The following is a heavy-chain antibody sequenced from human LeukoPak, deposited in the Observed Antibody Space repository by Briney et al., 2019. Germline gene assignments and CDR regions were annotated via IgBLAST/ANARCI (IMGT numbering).Heavy chain of an antibody. D-gene: IGHD3-22*01. V-gene: IGHV3-20*04. CDR2: INWNGGST. CDR1: GFTFDDYG. Sequence: GGSLRLSCAASGFTFDDYGMSRVRQAPGKGLEWVSGINWNGGSTGYADSVKGRFTISRDNAKNSLYLQMNSLRAEDTALYYCAREGYYDSSGGFDYWGQGTLVTVSS. CDR3: AREGYYDSSGGFDY. J-gene: IGHJ4*02.